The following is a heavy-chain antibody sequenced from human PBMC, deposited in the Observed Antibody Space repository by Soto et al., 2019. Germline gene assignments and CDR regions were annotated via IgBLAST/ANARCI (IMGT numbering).Heavy chain of an antibody. CDR2: ISGSGGST. CDR3: AKEVYCSSTSCYYYMHV. D-gene: IGHD2-2*01. V-gene: IGHV3-23*01. J-gene: IGHJ6*03. CDR1: GFTFSSYA. Sequence: EVQLLESGGGLVQPGGSLRLSCAASGFTFSSYAMNWVRQAPGKGLEWVSAISGSGGSTYYADSVKGRFTISRDNSKNTLYLQMNSLRAEDTAVYYCAKEVYCSSTSCYYYMHVWGKGTTVTVSS.